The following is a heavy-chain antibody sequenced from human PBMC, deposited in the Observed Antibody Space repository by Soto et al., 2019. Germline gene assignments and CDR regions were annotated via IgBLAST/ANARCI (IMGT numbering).Heavy chain of an antibody. CDR1: GFTFSSYG. Sequence: QVQLVESGGGVVQPGRSLRLSCAASGFTFSSYGMHWVRQAPGKGLEWVAVISYDGSNKYYADSVKGRFTISRDNSKNTLYLQMNSLRAEDTAVYYCANLPRYGSGISPPQHDYWGQGTLVTVSS. CDR3: ANLPRYGSGISPPQHDY. CDR2: ISYDGSNK. V-gene: IGHV3-30*18. J-gene: IGHJ4*02. D-gene: IGHD3-10*01.